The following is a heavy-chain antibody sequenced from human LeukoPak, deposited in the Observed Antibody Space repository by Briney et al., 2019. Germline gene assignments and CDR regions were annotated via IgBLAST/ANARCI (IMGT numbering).Heavy chain of an antibody. CDR3: AKLKDSRGSYRGAFDI. V-gene: IGHV5-51*01. CDR1: GSRFTTYW. Sequence: GESLKISCKASGSRFTTYWIGWARQLHGKGLEWMGIIYPGDSDTRYSPSFQGQVTISADKSISAAYLQWSSLKASDTAMYYCAKLKDSRGSYRGAFDIWGQGTMVTVSS. J-gene: IGHJ3*02. D-gene: IGHD1-26*01. CDR2: IYPGDSDT.